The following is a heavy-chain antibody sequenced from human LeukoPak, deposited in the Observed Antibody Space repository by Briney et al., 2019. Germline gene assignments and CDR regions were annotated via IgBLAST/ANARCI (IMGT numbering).Heavy chain of an antibody. CDR1: GYTFTNYH. D-gene: IGHD4-17*01. J-gene: IGHJ4*02. Sequence: ASVKVSCKASGYTFTNYHIHWVRQAPGQGLEWMGIINPSGGSTSNAQKFQGRVTMTRDMSTSTVYMELSSLTSEDMAIYYCAKYGLSPYFDYWGQGTLATVSS. CDR3: AKYGLSPYFDY. CDR2: INPSGGST. V-gene: IGHV1-46*01.